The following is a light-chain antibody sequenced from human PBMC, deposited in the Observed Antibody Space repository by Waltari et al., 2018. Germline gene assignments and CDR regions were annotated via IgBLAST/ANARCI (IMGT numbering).Light chain of an antibody. CDR2: DVS. CDR1: SSDVGGYNY. Sequence: QSALTQPASVSGSPGQSITISCTETSSDVGGYNYVSWYQQHPGKAPKLMIYDVSNRPSGVSNRFSGSKSGNTASLIISGLQAEDEADYYCSSYTSSSLYVFGRGTKVTVL. CDR3: SSYTSSSLYV. J-gene: IGLJ1*01. V-gene: IGLV2-14*03.